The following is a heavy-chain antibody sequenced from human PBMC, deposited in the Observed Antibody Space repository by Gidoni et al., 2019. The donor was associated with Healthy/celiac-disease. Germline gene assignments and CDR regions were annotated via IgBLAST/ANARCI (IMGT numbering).Heavy chain of an antibody. V-gene: IGHV1-18*01. J-gene: IGHJ3*02. Sequence: QLVQSGAEVKKLGAPVKVSCKASGYTFTSYGISWVRQAPGQGLEWMGWISAYNGNTNYAQKLQGRVTMTTDTSTSTAYMELRSLRSDDTAVYYCAANRRITMIVVVITHDAFDIWGQGTMVTVSS. D-gene: IGHD3-22*01. CDR2: ISAYNGNT. CDR1: GYTFTSYG. CDR3: AANRRITMIVVVITHDAFDI.